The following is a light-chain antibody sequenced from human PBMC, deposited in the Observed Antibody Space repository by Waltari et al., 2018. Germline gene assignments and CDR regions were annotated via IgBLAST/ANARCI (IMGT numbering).Light chain of an antibody. CDR2: AAS. CDR3: QQSYTTPFT. Sequence: DIRITQSPSSLSASVGDRVTITCRASESIDTYLNWYQHKPGKAPEPLIFAASTLHGGVPSRFSGSGSGTDFTLTISSLQPEDFAAYYCQQSYTTPFTFGPGTNVDSK. J-gene: IGKJ3*01. CDR1: ESIDTY. V-gene: IGKV1-39*01.